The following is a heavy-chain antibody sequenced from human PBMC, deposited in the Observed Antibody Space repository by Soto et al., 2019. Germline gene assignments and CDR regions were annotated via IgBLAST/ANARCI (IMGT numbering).Heavy chain of an antibody. CDR2: VYYTGNT. D-gene: IGHD1-1*01. J-gene: IGHJ6*02. CDR3: ARAGTDLIPLETQNYYYYGMDV. Sequence: QVQLQESGPGLVEPSPTLSLTCTVSGGSISRGGYSWSWIRQHPGKGLEWFGYVYYTGNTYYSPSRKSRVTKSVDTSMKHFSTNLSYVTAADLAVYYCARAGTDLIPLETQNYYYYGMDVWGQGTTVTVSS. V-gene: IGHV4-31*03. CDR1: GGSISRGGYS.